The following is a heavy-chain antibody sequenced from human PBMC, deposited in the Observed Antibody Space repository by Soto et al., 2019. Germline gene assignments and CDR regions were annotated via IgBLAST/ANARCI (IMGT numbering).Heavy chain of an antibody. CDR1: GFTFSNFG. CDR3: AKMEGKTDYYYAMDV. J-gene: IGHJ6*02. D-gene: IGHD1-1*01. Sequence: GGSLRLSCRASGFTFSNFGMSWVRQAPGKGLEWVSGISGSGGSTYYADSVKGRFTISRDNSKNTLFLQMNSLRVEDTAVYYCAKMEGKTDYYYAMDVWGQGTTVTVSS. CDR2: ISGSGGST. V-gene: IGHV3-23*01.